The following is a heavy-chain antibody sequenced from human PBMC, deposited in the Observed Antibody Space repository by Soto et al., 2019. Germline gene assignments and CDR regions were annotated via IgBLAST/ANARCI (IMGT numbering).Heavy chain of an antibody. D-gene: IGHD3-3*01. CDR3: ARAGDFWSGSLYYYYYGMDV. Sequence: AASVKVSCKASGGTFSSYAISWVRQAPGQGLEWMGGIIPIFGTANYAQKFQGRVTITADKSTSTAYMELSSLRSEDTAVYYCARAGDFWSGSLYYYYYGMDVWGQGTTVTVSS. CDR1: GGTFSSYA. V-gene: IGHV1-69*06. CDR2: IIPIFGTA. J-gene: IGHJ6*02.